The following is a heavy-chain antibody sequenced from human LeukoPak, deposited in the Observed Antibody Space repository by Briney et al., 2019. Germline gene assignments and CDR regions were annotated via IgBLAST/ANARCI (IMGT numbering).Heavy chain of an antibody. J-gene: IGHJ4*02. D-gene: IGHD2-15*01. CDR2: IYASGNT. CDR3: ARQRGFSSWIGD. V-gene: IGHV4-4*07. Sequence: SETLSLTCTVSGGSISPYSWSWIRQPAGKRLEWIGRIYASGNTNYNPSLKSRVTISVDTSKNQFSLKVKYVTAADTAVYYCARQRGFSSWIGDWGQGILVTVFS. CDR1: GGSISPYS.